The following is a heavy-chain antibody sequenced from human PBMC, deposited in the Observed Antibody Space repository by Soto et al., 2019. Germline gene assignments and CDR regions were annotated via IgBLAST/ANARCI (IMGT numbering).Heavy chain of an antibody. V-gene: IGHV3-49*04. CDR3: TSPGYSSGWPQGFDY. Sequence: GGSLRLSCTASGFTFGDYAMSWVRQAPGKGLEWVGFIRSKAYGGTTEYAASVKGRFTISRDDSKSIAYLQMNSLKTEDTAVYYCTSPGYSSGWPQGFDYWGQGTLVTVSS. J-gene: IGHJ4*02. CDR2: IRSKAYGGTT. CDR1: GFTFGDYA. D-gene: IGHD6-19*01.